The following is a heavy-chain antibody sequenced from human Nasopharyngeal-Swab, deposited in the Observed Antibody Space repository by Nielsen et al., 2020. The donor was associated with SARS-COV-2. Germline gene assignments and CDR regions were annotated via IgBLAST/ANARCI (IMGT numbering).Heavy chain of an antibody. Sequence: GGSLRLSCAASGFTFDDYGMSWVRQAQGKGLEWVSGINWNGGSTGYADSVKGRFTISRDNAKNSLYLQMNSLRAEDTALYHCARSGSGYARGWFDPWGQGTLVTVSS. V-gene: IGHV3-20*01. CDR3: ARSGSGYARGWFDP. J-gene: IGHJ5*02. CDR1: GFTFDDYG. D-gene: IGHD5-12*01. CDR2: INWNGGST.